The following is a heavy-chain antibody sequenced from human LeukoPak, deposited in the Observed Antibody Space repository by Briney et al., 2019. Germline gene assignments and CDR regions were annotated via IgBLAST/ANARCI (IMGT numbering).Heavy chain of an antibody. J-gene: IGHJ3*02. D-gene: IGHD6-19*01. CDR1: GFTFSSYG. Sequence: PGGSLRLSCAASGFTFSSYGMHWVRQAPGKGLEWVAVISYDGSNKYYADSVKGRFTISRDNSKNTLYLQMNSLRAEDTALYYCAKEDSSGWYSSAFDIWGQGTMVTVSS. CDR3: AKEDSSGWYSSAFDI. CDR2: ISYDGSNK. V-gene: IGHV3-30*18.